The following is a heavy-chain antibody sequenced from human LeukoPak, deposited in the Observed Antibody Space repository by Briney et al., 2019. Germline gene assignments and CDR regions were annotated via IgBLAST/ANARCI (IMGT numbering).Heavy chain of an antibody. J-gene: IGHJ4*02. Sequence: GESLKISCKGSGSSFTSYWISWVRQMPGKGLEWMGRIDPSDSYTNYSPSFQGHATISADKSISTAYLQWSSLKASDTAMYYCARAIRNYDILTGYLYYFDYWGQGTLVTVSS. CDR1: GSSFTSYW. CDR3: ARAIRNYDILTGYLYYFDY. D-gene: IGHD3-9*01. CDR2: IDPSDSYT. V-gene: IGHV5-10-1*01.